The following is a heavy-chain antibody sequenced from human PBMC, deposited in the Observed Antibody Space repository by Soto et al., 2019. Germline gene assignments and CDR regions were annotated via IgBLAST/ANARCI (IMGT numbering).Heavy chain of an antibody. CDR3: ARDKEAARLFDY. CDR1: GYTFTSYY. V-gene: IGHV1-46*01. J-gene: IGHJ4*02. Sequence: ASVKVSCKXSGYTFTSYYMHWVRQAPGQGLEWMGIINPSGGSTSYARKFQDRVTMTRDTSTSTVYMELSSPRSEDTAVYYCARDKEAARLFDYWGQGTLVTVSS. CDR2: INPSGGST. D-gene: IGHD6-6*01.